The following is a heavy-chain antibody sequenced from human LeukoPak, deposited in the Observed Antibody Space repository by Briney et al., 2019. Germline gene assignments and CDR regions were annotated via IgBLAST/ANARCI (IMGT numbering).Heavy chain of an antibody. CDR3: ARVRYYYDSSGYYYGLFDY. CDR1: GGSFSGYY. CDR2: INHSGST. Sequence: SETLSLTCAVYGGSFSGYYWSWIRQPPGKGLEWIGEINHSGSTNYNPSLKSRVTISVDTSKNQFSLKLSSVTAVDTAVYYCARVRYYYDSSGYYYGLFDYWGQGTLVTVSS. D-gene: IGHD3-22*01. V-gene: IGHV4-34*01. J-gene: IGHJ4*02.